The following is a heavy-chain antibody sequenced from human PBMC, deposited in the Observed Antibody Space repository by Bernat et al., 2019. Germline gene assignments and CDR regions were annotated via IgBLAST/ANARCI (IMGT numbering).Heavy chain of an antibody. V-gene: IGHV5-10-1*03. Sequence: EVQLVQSGAEVKKPGESLRISCKGSGYSFTSYWISWVRQMPGKGLEWMGRIDPSDSYTNYSPSFQGHVTIPADKSISTAYLQWSSLKASDTAMYYCASHYYDSSGYYYGGLLGRRSAFDIWGQGTMVTVSS. J-gene: IGHJ3*02. CDR3: ASHYYDSSGYYYGGLLGRRSAFDI. D-gene: IGHD3-22*01. CDR1: GYSFTSYW. CDR2: IDPSDSYT.